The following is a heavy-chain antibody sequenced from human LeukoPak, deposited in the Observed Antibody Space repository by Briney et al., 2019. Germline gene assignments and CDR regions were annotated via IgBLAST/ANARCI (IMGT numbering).Heavy chain of an antibody. V-gene: IGHV3-30-3*01. J-gene: IGHJ4*02. CDR2: ISYDGSNK. Sequence: PGRSLRLSCAASGFTFSSYAMHWVRQAPGKGLEWVAVISYDGSNKYYADSVKGRFTISRDNSKNTLYLQMNSLRPEDTAVYYCATSPTSGGYEQPTHIMDYWGQGTLVTVSS. D-gene: IGHD2-2*01. CDR1: GFTFSSYA. CDR3: ATSPTSGGYEQPTHIMDY.